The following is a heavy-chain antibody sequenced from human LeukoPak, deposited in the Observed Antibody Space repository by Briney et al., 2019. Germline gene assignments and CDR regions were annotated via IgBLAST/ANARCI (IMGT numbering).Heavy chain of an antibody. Sequence: GGSLRLSCAASGFTFSSYSMNWVRQAPGKGLEWVSSISSSSSYIYYADSVKGRFTIFRDNAKNSLYLQMNSLRAEDTAVYYCAREAYCGGDCPPATQDYWGQGTLVTVSS. D-gene: IGHD2-21*02. CDR3: AREAYCGGDCPPATQDY. CDR1: GFTFSSYS. J-gene: IGHJ4*02. V-gene: IGHV3-21*01. CDR2: ISSSSSYI.